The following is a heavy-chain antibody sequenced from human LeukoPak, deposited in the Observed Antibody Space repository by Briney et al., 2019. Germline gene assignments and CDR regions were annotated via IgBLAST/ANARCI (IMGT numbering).Heavy chain of an antibody. CDR1: GFTVSSNY. J-gene: IGHJ4*02. CDR2: IYSGGST. Sequence: GGSLRLSCAASGFTVSSNYMSWVRQAPGKGLEWVSVIYSGGSTYYADSVKGRFTISRDNSKNTLYLQMNSLRAEDTAVYYCARKDNSGKGPYFYDVWGQGTLVTVSS. CDR3: ARKDNSGKGPYFYDV. V-gene: IGHV3-53*01. D-gene: IGHD3-22*01.